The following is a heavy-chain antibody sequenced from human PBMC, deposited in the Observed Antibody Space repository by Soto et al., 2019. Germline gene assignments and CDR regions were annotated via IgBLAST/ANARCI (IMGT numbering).Heavy chain of an antibody. Sequence: ASVQVSCKASGGIFSSYAISWVRQAPGQGLEWMGGIIPIFGTANYAQKFQGRVTITADESTSTAYMELSSLRSEDTAVYYCAMGSIGIAAAGTSFRGFDIWGQGTMVTVSS. J-gene: IGHJ3*02. CDR3: AMGSIGIAAAGTSFRGFDI. CDR1: GGIFSSYA. D-gene: IGHD6-13*01. CDR2: IIPIFGTA. V-gene: IGHV1-69*13.